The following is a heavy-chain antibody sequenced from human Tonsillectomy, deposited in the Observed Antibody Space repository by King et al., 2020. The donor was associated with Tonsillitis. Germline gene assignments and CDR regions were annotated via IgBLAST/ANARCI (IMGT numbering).Heavy chain of an antibody. CDR1: GFTFDDYA. CDR2: ISWDSGSI. D-gene: IGHD2-2*02. J-gene: IGHJ3*02. CDR3: GRTNCSSTSCYRRGGAFDI. Sequence: EVQLVESGGSLVQPGRSLRLSCAASGFTFDDYAMHWVRQAPGKGLEWVSGISWDSGSIGYADSVKGRFTISRDNAKNSLYLQMNSLRAEDTALYYCGRTNCSSTSCYRRGGAFDIWGQGTMVTVSS. V-gene: IGHV3-9*01.